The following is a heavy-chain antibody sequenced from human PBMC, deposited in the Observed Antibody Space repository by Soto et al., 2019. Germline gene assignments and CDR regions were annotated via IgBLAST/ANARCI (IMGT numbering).Heavy chain of an antibody. D-gene: IGHD3-3*01. J-gene: IGHJ4*02. CDR1: GGSISSGGYY. CDR3: ARSKVAGYYDATAYFDY. V-gene: IGHV4-31*03. CDR2: IYYSGSA. Sequence: SETLSLTCTVSGGSISSGGYYWSWIRQHPGKGLEWIGYIYYSGSAYYNPSLKSRVTISVDTSKNQFSLKLSSVTAADTAVYYCARSKVAGYYDATAYFDYWGQGTLVTVSS.